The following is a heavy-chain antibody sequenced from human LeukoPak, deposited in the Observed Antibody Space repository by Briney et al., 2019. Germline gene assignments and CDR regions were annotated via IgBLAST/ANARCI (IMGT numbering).Heavy chain of an antibody. Sequence: SETLSLTCAVYGGSFSAYYWSWIRQPPGKGLEWIGKINHSGSTNYNPSLKSRVTISADTSKNQFSLKLSSVTAADTAVYYCARLRRYCSSTRCYVGYYFDYWGQGTLVTVSS. J-gene: IGHJ4*02. CDR3: ARLRRYCSSTRCYVGYYFDY. CDR2: INHSGST. D-gene: IGHD2-2*01. CDR1: GGSFSAYY. V-gene: IGHV4-34*01.